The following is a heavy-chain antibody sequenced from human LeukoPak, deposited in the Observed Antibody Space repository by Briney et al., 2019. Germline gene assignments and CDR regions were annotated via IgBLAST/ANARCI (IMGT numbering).Heavy chain of an antibody. CDR1: GFTFEDYD. V-gene: IGHV3-20*04. CDR3: AREKNPFDWLSLDLDY. J-gene: IGHJ4*02. Sequence: RPGGSLRLSCAASGFTFEDYDMSWVRQAPGQGLEWVSGINWNGGSTGYADSVKGRFTISRDNAKNSLYPQMNSLRAEDTALYYCAREKNPFDWLSLDLDYWGQGTLVTVSS. CDR2: INWNGGST. D-gene: IGHD3-9*01.